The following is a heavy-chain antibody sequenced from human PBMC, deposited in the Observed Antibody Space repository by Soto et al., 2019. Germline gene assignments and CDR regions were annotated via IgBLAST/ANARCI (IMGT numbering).Heavy chain of an antibody. Sequence: ICNRQPPGKGLEWIGHIFYSGSTYYNPSLKSRLTISVDTSKNQFSLNLSSVTAADTAVYYCARVKGGLSFDYWGQGTLVTRLL. CDR3: ARVKGGLSFDY. D-gene: IGHD3-16*01. CDR2: IFYSGST. V-gene: IGHV4-30-4*01. J-gene: IGHJ4*02.